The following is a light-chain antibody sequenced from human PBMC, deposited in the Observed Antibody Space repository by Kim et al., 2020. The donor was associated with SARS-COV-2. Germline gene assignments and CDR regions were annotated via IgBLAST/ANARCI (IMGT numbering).Light chain of an antibody. J-gene: IGLJ2*01. CDR1: IRDDHSHNY. V-gene: IGLV2-14*03. CDR2: AVS. CDR3: SSYTSSSTPVV. Sequence: QTIRISSTQSIRDDHSHNYVSWFHQHPGKAPHLMIYAVSNRPSGFSTHFSASKYGNPASLAISGLQAEDEADYYCSSYTSSSTPVVFGGGTKVTVL.